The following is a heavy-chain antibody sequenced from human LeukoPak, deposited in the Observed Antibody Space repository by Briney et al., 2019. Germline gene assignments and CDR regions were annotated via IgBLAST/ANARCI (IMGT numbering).Heavy chain of an antibody. CDR3: AREGSHTFDY. CDR2: ISSDGSSI. J-gene: IGHJ4*02. Sequence: GGSLRLSCAASGFTFSSYWMHWVRQGPGKGLVWVSRISSDGSSISYADSVKGRFTISRDNAKNTLYLQMNSLRAEDTAMYYCAREGSHTFDYWGQGTLVTVSS. CDR1: GFTFSSYW. V-gene: IGHV3-74*01.